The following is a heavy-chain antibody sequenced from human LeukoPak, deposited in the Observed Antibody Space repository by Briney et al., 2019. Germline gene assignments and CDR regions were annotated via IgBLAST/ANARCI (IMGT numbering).Heavy chain of an antibody. J-gene: IGHJ4*02. CDR3: AREHSSSWDQFEY. V-gene: IGHV1-18*01. Sequence: GASVKVSCKASGYSFVGYGITWVRQAPGQGLEWMGWFNPENGNTNYAQKVQSRVTMTADTSTRTSYMELRSLRSDDTAVYYCAREHSSSWDQFEYWGQGTLVTVSS. CDR2: FNPENGNT. D-gene: IGHD6-13*01. CDR1: GYSFVGYG.